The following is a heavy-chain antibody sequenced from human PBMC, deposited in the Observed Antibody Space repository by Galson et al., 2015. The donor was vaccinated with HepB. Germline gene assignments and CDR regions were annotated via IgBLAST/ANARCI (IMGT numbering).Heavy chain of an antibody. CDR1: GFTFSSFA. V-gene: IGHV3-23*01. J-gene: IGHJ6*03. D-gene: IGHD3-16*02. CDR2: ISGSGGNT. Sequence: SLRLSCAASGFTFSSFAMSWVRQAPGKGLEWVSGISGSGGNTYYADSVKGRFTISRDNSKNTLFLQMNSLKAEDTAVYYCAKERGYPDYYYYMDVWGKGTTVTVS. CDR3: AKERGYPDYYYYMDV.